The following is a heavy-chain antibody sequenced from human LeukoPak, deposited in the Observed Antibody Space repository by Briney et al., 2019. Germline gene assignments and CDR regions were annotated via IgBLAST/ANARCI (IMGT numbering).Heavy chain of an antibody. J-gene: IGHJ4*02. CDR3: AKDGGQEVDY. V-gene: IGHV3-23*01. Sequence: GGSLRLSCAASGFTFSSYAMSWVRQAPGKGLEWVSAISGSGGSTYYADSVKGRFTISRDKSKNTLYLQMNSLRADDTAVYYCAKDGGQEVDYWGQGTLVTVSS. CDR2: ISGSGGST. CDR1: GFTFSSYA. D-gene: IGHD3-16*01.